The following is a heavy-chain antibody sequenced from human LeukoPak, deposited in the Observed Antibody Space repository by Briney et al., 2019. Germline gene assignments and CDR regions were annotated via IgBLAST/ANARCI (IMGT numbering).Heavy chain of an antibody. CDR3: ARDGPSLSYYDYVWGSYRWYFDY. V-gene: IGHV3-21*01. CDR1: GFTFSSYS. J-gene: IGHJ4*02. CDR2: ISSSSSYI. Sequence: PGGSLRLSCTASGFTFSSYSMNWVRQAPGKGLEWVSSISSSSSYIYYADSVKGRFTISRDNAKNSLYLQMNSLRAEDTAVYYCARDGPSLSYYDYVWGSYRWYFDYWGQGTLVTVSS. D-gene: IGHD3-16*02.